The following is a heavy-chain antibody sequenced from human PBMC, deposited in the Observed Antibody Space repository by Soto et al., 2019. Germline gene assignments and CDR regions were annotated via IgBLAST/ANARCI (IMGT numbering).Heavy chain of an antibody. CDR2: VYYSGST. V-gene: IGHV4-59*01. J-gene: IGHJ4*02. CDR1: GASISSYY. CDR3: ARATTPSL. Sequence: PSETLSLTCTVSGASISSYYWSWIRQPPGKGLEWIGYVYYSGSTNYNPSLKSRVTISVDTSKTQFSLKLSSVSSADTAMYYCARATTPSLWGQGTLVTVSS. D-gene: IGHD2-2*01.